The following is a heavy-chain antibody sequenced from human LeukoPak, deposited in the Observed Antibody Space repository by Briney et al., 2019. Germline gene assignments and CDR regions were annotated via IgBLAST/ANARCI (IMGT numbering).Heavy chain of an antibody. V-gene: IGHV4-4*02. CDR1: GGSISSSNW. Sequence: PSETLSLTCAVSGGSISSSNWWSWVRQPPGKGLEWIGEIYQSGSIKYNPSLKSRVTISVDKSKNQFSLKLSSVTAADTAVYYCARVTVTTETNWFDPWGQGTLVTVSS. J-gene: IGHJ5*02. CDR3: ARVTVTTETNWFDP. CDR2: IYQSGSI. D-gene: IGHD4-17*01.